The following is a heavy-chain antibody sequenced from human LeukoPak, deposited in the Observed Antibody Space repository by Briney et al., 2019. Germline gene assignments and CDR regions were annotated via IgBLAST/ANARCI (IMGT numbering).Heavy chain of an antibody. J-gene: IGHJ5*02. CDR1: GYTLTGYF. D-gene: IGHD5-18*01. CDR3: ARGGERYSYGPDWFDL. CDR2: LNPNSGDT. Sequence: ASVTVSCKASGYTLTGYFMHWVRQAPGQGLGWVGWLNPNSGDTNYAQRFQGRVTMTRDASISTAYMELSSLRSEDTGVYYCARGGERYSYGPDWFDLWGQGTLVTVSS. V-gene: IGHV1-2*02.